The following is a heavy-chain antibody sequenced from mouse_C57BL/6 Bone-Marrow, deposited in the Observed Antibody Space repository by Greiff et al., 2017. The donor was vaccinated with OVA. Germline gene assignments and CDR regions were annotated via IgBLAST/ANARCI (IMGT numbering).Heavy chain of an antibody. CDR2: IYPRSGNT. Sequence: QVQLQQSGAELARPGASVKLSCKASGYTFTSYGISWVKQRTGQGLEWIGEIYPRSGNTYYNEKFKGKGTLTADISSSTAYMELRSLTAEDSAVYFCANCYFDYWGQGTTLTDSS. CDR3: ANCYFDY. J-gene: IGHJ2*01. CDR1: GYTFTSYG. V-gene: IGHV1-81*01. D-gene: IGHD4-1*01.